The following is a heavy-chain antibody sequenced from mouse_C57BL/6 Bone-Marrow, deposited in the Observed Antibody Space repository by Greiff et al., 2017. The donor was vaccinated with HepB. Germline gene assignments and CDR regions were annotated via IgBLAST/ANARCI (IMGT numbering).Heavy chain of an antibody. CDR1: GFTFSSYA. J-gene: IGHJ3*01. Sequence: EVMLVESGGGLVKPGGSLKLSCAASGFTFSSYAMSWVRQTPEKRLAWVATISDGGSYTYYPDNVKGRFTISRDNAKNNLYLQMSHLKSEDTAMYYCAREGDVGAYWGQGTLVTVSA. V-gene: IGHV5-4*01. D-gene: IGHD3-3*01. CDR2: ISDGGSYT. CDR3: AREGDVGAY.